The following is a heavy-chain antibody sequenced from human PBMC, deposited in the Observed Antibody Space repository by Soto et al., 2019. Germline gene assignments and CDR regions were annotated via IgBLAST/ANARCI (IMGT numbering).Heavy chain of an antibody. Sequence: ASVKVSCKASGYTFTSYYMHWVRQAPGQGLEWMGIINPSGGSTSYAQKFQGRVTMTRDTSTSTVYMELSSLRSEDTAVYYCARLVVPRYYDILTGYYAPDAFDIWGQGTMVTVSS. CDR2: INPSGGST. CDR1: GYTFTSYY. V-gene: IGHV1-46*01. D-gene: IGHD3-9*01. CDR3: ARLVVPRYYDILTGYYAPDAFDI. J-gene: IGHJ3*02.